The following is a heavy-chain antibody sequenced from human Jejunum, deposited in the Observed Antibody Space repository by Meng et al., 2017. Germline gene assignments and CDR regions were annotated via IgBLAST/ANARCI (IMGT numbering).Heavy chain of an antibody. V-gene: IGHV4-59*01. CDR3: VRGSTGNYDD. Sequence: QLQESGPGPVKPSETLSLTCTVSVVSISGSYWSWIRQSPGKGLQWIGYIYSSGGTDYNPSLRSRVSMSVDTSRNQFSLELNSVTSADTAVYHCVRGSTGNYDDWGQGTLVTVSS. J-gene: IGHJ4*02. D-gene: IGHD4-11*01. CDR2: IYSSGGT. CDR1: VVSISGSY.